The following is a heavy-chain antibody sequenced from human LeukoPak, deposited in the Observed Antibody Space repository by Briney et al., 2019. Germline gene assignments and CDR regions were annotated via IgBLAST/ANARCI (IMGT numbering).Heavy chain of an antibody. CDR1: GGSISSSSYY. V-gene: IGHV4-39*01. Sequence: SETLSLTCTVSGGSISSSSYYWGWIRQPPGKGLEWIGSIYYSGSTYYNPSLKSRVTISVDTSKNQFSLKLSSVTAADTAMYYCARGDCYGSCSSYNHFDYWGQGTLVTVSS. D-gene: IGHD3-10*01. CDR3: ARGDCYGSCSSYNHFDY. J-gene: IGHJ4*02. CDR2: IYYSGST.